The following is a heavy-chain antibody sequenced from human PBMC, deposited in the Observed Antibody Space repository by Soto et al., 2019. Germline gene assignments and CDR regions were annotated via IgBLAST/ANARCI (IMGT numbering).Heavy chain of an antibody. J-gene: IGHJ4*02. CDR3: TRTDYGGNSGGPRY. CDR1: GFTFGDYA. V-gene: IGHV3-49*03. Sequence: GGSLRLSCTASGFTFGDYAMSWFRQAPGKGLEWVGFIRSKAYGGTTEYAASVKGRFTISRDDSKSIAYLQMNSLKTEGTAVYYCTRTDYGGNSGGPRYWGQGTLVTVS. D-gene: IGHD4-17*01. CDR2: IRSKAYGGTT.